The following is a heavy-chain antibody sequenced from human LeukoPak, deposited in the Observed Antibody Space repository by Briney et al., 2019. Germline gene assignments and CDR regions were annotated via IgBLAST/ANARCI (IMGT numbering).Heavy chain of an antibody. Sequence: PGGSLRLSCAASGFTFDDYGMSWIRQPPGKGLEWIGEINHSGSTNYNPSLKSRVTISVDTSKNQFSLKLSSVTAADTAVYYCARHFEWVAAAGTGFDPWGQGTLVTVSS. CDR1: GFTFDDYG. D-gene: IGHD6-13*01. J-gene: IGHJ5*02. CDR3: ARHFEWVAAAGTGFDP. V-gene: IGHV4-34*01. CDR2: INHSGST.